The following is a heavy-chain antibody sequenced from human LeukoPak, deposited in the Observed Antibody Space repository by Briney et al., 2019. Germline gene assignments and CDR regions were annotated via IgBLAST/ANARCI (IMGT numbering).Heavy chain of an antibody. CDR2: INPGNGDT. Sequence: ASVKVSCKGSGYTFTNYAVHWVRQAPGQRLEWLGWINPGNGDTKYSQNFQGRVTVTSDTSAATAYVELNSLTSEDTAVYYCARGTGDLAPWGQGTLVTVSS. D-gene: IGHD1-26*01. CDR3: ARGTGDLAP. V-gene: IGHV1-3*01. CDR1: GYTFTNYA. J-gene: IGHJ5*02.